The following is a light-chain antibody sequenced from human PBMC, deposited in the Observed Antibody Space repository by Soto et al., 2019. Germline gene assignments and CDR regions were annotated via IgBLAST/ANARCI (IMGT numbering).Light chain of an antibody. CDR3: QQYNSYSST. V-gene: IGKV1-5*03. CDR1: QSINSW. CDR2: EAS. Sequence: DIQMTQSPSTLSPSVGDRVSITCRASQSINSWLAWYQQKPGKAPKLLIYEASSLQSGVPSRFSGSGSGTEFTLTISSLQPDDFATYYCQQYNSYSSTFGQGTKLEIK. J-gene: IGKJ2*01.